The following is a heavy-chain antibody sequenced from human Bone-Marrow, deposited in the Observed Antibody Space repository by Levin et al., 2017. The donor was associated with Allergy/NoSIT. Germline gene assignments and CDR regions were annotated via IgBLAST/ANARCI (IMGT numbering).Heavy chain of an antibody. J-gene: IGHJ4*02. CDR3: AKDDPSGSSWSNGVFDF. Sequence: PGGSLRLSCAASGFTFSSHAMSWVRQAPGKGLEWVSGITGSGENAYYADSVRGRFTMSRDNSRNTLYLQMNSLRGEDTARYFCAKDDPSGSSWSNGVFDFWGQGTLVTVSS. D-gene: IGHD6-13*01. V-gene: IGHV3-23*01. CDR2: ITGSGENA. CDR1: GFTFSSHA.